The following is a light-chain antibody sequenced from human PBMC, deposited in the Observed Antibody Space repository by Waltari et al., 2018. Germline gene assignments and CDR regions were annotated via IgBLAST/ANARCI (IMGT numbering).Light chain of an antibody. CDR1: RSVGTY. CDR2: DAS. V-gene: IGKV3-11*01. CDR3: QQRSNWWT. Sequence: ETVLTQSPATLSLSPGERATLSCRASRSVGTYLDWYQHRPGQAPRLLIYDASNRATGIPARFSGSGSGTDFTLTITSLDPEDFAVYYCQQRSNWWTFGQGTKVEIK. J-gene: IGKJ1*01.